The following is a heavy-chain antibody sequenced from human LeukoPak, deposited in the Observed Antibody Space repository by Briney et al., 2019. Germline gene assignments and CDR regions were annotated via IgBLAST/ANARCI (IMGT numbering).Heavy chain of an antibody. V-gene: IGHV4-59*01. J-gene: IGHJ4*02. CDR1: GGSISSYY. CDR3: ARERAVTTYYYFDY. D-gene: IGHD4-17*01. Sequence: PSETLSLTCTVSGGSISSYYWSWIRQPPGKGLEWIGYIYYSGSTNYNPSLKSRVTISVDTSNNQFSLKLSSVTAADTAVYYCARERAVTTYYYFDYWGQGTLVTVSS. CDR2: IYYSGST.